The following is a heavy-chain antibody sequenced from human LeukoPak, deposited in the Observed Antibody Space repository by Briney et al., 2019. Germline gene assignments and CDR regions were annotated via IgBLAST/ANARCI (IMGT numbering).Heavy chain of an antibody. CDR3: ARRTTTFFDY. CDR2: IYYSGST. Sequence: SETLSLTCTVSGGSMSNNYWSWIRQPPGKGPEWIGYIYYSGSTNYNPSLRSRLTISVDTSKNQFSLKLTSVTAADTAVYYCARRTTTFFDYWGQEPWSPSPQ. V-gene: IGHV4-59*01. D-gene: IGHD4-17*01. CDR1: GGSMSNNY. J-gene: IGHJ4*01.